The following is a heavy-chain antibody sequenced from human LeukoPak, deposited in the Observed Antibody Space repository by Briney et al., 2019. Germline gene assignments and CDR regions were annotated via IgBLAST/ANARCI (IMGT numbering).Heavy chain of an antibody. V-gene: IGHV4-34*01. CDR2: INHSGST. Sequence: SETLSLTCTVYSGSFRGYYWSWIRQPPEKGLEWIGEINHSGSTNYNPSLKSRVTISVDTSKNQFSLKLSSVTAADTAVYYCARGRLRVAVAGTRYFDLWGRGTLVTVSS. CDR3: ARGRLRVAVAGTRYFDL. D-gene: IGHD6-19*01. CDR1: SGSFRGYY. J-gene: IGHJ2*01.